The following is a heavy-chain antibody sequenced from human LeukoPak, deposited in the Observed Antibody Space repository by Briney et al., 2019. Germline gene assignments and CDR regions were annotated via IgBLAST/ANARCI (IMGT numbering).Heavy chain of an antibody. J-gene: IGHJ5*02. CDR1: GYTFTSYG. CDR3: ARDTPLRLENWFDP. D-gene: IGHD1-1*01. V-gene: IGHV1-69*13. Sequence: SVKVSCKASGYTFTSYGISWVRQAPGQGLEWMGGIITIFGTAKYAQKFQGRVTITADESTTTAYMELSSLRSEDTAVYYCARDTPLRLENWFDPWGQGTLVTVSS. CDR2: IITIFGTA.